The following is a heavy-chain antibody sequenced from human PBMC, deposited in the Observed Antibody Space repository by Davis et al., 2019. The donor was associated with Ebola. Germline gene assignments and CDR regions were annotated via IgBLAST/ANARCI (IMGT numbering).Heavy chain of an antibody. D-gene: IGHD3-3*01. Sequence: PGGSLRLSCTASGGSISSYYWSWIRQPAGKGLEWIGRIYTSGSTNYNPSLKTRVTISVDTSKNQFSLKLSAVTAADTAVYYCARDGGETIFGPGWFDPWGQGTLVTVSS. CDR1: GGSISSYY. CDR3: ARDGGETIFGPGWFDP. V-gene: IGHV4-4*07. J-gene: IGHJ5*02. CDR2: IYTSGST.